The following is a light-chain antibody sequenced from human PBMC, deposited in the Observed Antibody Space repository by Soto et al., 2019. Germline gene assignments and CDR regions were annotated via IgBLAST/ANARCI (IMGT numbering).Light chain of an antibody. CDR2: GAS. CDR1: QSVSSNY. J-gene: IGKJ1*01. CDR3: QRYGASQWT. V-gene: IGKV3-20*01. Sequence: EIVLTQAPGTLSLSPGERATLSCRASQSVSSNYLAWYQQKPGQAPSLLIYGASSRATGIPDRFSGSGSGTDFTLTISRLEPEDFAVYYCQRYGASQWTFGQGTKVDIK.